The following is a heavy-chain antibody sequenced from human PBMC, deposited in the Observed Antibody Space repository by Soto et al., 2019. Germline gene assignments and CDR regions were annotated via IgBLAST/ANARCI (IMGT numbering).Heavy chain of an antibody. V-gene: IGHV3-53*01. CDR1: GFTASNTY. CDR3: ARALPVAKGGFAP. D-gene: IGHD2-2*01. CDR2: IYTAGGT. J-gene: IGHJ5*02. Sequence: GVSLRLSCAASGFTASNTYMTGVRQPPGEGLECVSVIYTAGGTNYADSVKGRFIISRDNSKNTLYLQMNSLRAEATAVYYCARALPVAKGGFAPWGQGTLVTVSS.